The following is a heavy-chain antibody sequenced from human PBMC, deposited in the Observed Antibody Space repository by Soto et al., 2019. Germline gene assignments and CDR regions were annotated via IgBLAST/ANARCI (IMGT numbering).Heavy chain of an antibody. J-gene: IGHJ5*01. CDR2: IYWDDDK. Sequence: QITLKESGPTLVKPTQTLTLTCTFSGFSLTTSGVGVGWIRQPPGKALEWLALIYWDDDKRYSPSLKSRLTITKDTSRNQVVLTMTNMDPVDTAIYFCAPRDGVGEFDSWGQGTLVTVSS. CDR3: APRDGVGEFDS. V-gene: IGHV2-5*02. CDR1: GFSLTTSGVG. D-gene: IGHD3-10*01.